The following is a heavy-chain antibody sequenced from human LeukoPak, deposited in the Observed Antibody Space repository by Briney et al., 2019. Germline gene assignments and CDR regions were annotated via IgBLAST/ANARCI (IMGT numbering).Heavy chain of an antibody. CDR2: ISSSSSYI. V-gene: IGHV3-21*01. CDR1: GFTFSSYS. J-gene: IGHJ3*02. CDR3: ARDQGSSGWYHHDAFDI. D-gene: IGHD6-19*01. Sequence: GSLRLSCAASGFTFSSYSMNWVRQAPGKGLEWVSSISSSSSYIYYADSVKGRFTISRDNAKNSLYLQMNSLRAEDTAVYYCARDQGSSGWYHHDAFDIWGQGTMVTVSS.